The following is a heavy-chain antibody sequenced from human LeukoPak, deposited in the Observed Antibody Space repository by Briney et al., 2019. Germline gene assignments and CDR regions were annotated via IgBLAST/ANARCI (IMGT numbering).Heavy chain of an antibody. V-gene: IGHV1-2*02. Sequence: ASVKVSCKASGYTFTGYYMHWVRQAPGQGLEWMGWINPNSGGTNYAQKFQGRLIMTEDTSAETAYMELRGLTSDDTALYYCATDSRRGSYDPITGDFYHYYGLDVWGQGTTVTVSS. CDR1: GYTFTGYY. CDR3: ATDSRRGSYDPITGDFYHYYGLDV. D-gene: IGHD7-27*01. CDR2: INPNSGGT. J-gene: IGHJ6*02.